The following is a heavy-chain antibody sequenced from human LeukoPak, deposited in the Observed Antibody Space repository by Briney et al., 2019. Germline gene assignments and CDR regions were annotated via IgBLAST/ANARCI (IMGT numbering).Heavy chain of an antibody. V-gene: IGHV1-46*01. J-gene: IGHJ4*02. D-gene: IGHD3-22*01. Sequence: ASVKVSCKASGYTFTSYDIYWLRQATGQGLEWMGIINPSGGSTSYAQKFQGRVTMTRDTSTSTVYMELSSLRSEDTAVYYCARDPDKDYYYDSSGYDMYYWGQGTLVTVSS. CDR2: INPSGGST. CDR3: ARDPDKDYYYDSSGYDMYY. CDR1: GYTFTSYD.